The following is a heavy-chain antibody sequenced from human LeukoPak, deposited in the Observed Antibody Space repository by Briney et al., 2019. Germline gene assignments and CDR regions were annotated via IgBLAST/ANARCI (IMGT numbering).Heavy chain of an antibody. CDR1: GFSISRSS. CDR3: ARDLGAPAADFYHYSVDL. Sequence: PGGSLRLSCAPSGFSISRSSMNCVRQAPGNGLEWVSYITASSGTIYYRDSVKGRFAISRDNSKNSLYLQMNSLRVEDTAVYYCARDLGAPAADFYHYSVDLWGKGTTVTVSS. V-gene: IGHV3-48*04. D-gene: IGHD6-13*01. CDR2: ITASSGTI. J-gene: IGHJ6*03.